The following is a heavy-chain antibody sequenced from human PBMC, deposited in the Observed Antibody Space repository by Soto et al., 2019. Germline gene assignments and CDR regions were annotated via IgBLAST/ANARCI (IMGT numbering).Heavy chain of an antibody. CDR2: IYYSGST. CDR1: GGSISSYY. V-gene: IGHV4-59*08. D-gene: IGHD3-22*01. CDR3: ASTYYYDSSGYYIDAFHI. J-gene: IGHJ3*02. Sequence: PSETLSLTCTVSGGSISSYYWSWIRQPPGKGLEWIGYIYYSGSTNYNPSLKSRVTISVDTSKNQFSLKLSSVTAADTAVYYCASTYYYDSSGYYIDAFHIWGQGTMVTVSS.